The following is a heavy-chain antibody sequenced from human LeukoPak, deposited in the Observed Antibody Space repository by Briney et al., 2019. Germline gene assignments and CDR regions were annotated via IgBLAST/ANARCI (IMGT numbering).Heavy chain of an antibody. Sequence: SETLSLTCTVSGGSISTSNYYWGWIRQPPGKGLEWIGNIFYSGSTYYSPSLKSRVTISLDTSRNQFSLKLNSVTAADTAVYYCARCPPGSGYALFDAFDIWGQGTMVTVSS. CDR2: IFYSGST. CDR3: ARCPPGSGYALFDAFDI. CDR1: GGSISTSNYY. V-gene: IGHV4-39*07. D-gene: IGHD3-3*01. J-gene: IGHJ3*02.